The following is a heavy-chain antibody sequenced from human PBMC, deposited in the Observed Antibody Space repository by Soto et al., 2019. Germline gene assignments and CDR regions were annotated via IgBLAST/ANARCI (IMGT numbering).Heavy chain of an antibody. CDR1: GYSFTSYW. V-gene: IGHV5-51*01. J-gene: IGHJ3*02. Sequence: PGESLKISCKGSGYSFTSYWIGWVRQMPGKGLEWMGIIYPGDSDTRYSPSFQGQVTTSADKSISTAYLQWSSLKASDTAMYYCSRRILGYCSGGSCYHGAFDIWGQGTMVTVSS. CDR2: IYPGDSDT. CDR3: SRRILGYCSGGSCYHGAFDI. D-gene: IGHD2-15*01.